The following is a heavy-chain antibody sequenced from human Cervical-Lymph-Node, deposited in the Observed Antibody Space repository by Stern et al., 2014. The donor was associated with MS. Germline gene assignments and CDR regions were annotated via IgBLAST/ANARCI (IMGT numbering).Heavy chain of an antibody. CDR3: ARDMGIQLWPFDY. Sequence: DVQLVESGGGLAKPGGSLRLSCAASGFTLSPYTLNWVSPAPGKVLAWVSCISRESEYIFYAESVKGRFTITRDNAKNSLYLQMNSLRAEDTAVYYCARDMGIQLWPFDYWGQGTLVTVSS. CDR1: GFTLSPYT. CDR2: ISRESEYI. J-gene: IGHJ4*02. V-gene: IGHV3-21*02. D-gene: IGHD5-18*01.